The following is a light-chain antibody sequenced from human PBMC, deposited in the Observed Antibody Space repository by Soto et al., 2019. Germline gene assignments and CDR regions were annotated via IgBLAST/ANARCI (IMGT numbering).Light chain of an antibody. J-gene: IGKJ3*01. CDR2: AAS. Sequence: DIQMTQSPSSLSASVGERVTISCRASQSINTYLNWFQQKPGKAPKLLIYAASTSPSGVPSRFSGSGSGTDFTLTISSLQREDFATYYCQQSFSGLGTFGPGTKVDMK. V-gene: IGKV1-39*01. CDR3: QQSFSGLGT. CDR1: QSINTY.